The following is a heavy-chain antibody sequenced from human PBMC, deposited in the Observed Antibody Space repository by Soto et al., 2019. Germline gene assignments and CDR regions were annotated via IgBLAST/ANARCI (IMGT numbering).Heavy chain of an antibody. J-gene: IGHJ2*01. CDR1: GYTFTSYG. CDR2: ISAYNGNT. V-gene: IGHV1-18*01. Sequence: QVQLVQSGAEVNKPGASVKVSCKASGYTFTSYGISWVRQAPGQGLEWMGWISAYNGNTNYAQKLQGRVTMTTDTSTSTAYMELRSLRSDDTAVYYCARGYCSGGSCYSDWYFDLWGRGTMVTVSS. CDR3: ARGYCSGGSCYSDWYFDL. D-gene: IGHD2-15*01.